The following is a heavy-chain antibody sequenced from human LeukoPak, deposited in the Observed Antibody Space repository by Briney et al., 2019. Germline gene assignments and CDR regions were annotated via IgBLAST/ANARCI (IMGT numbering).Heavy chain of an antibody. V-gene: IGHV3-23*01. CDR2: ISGSGGST. Sequence: GGSLRLSCAASGFTFSSYAMSWVRQAPGKGLEWVSAISGSGGSTYYADSVKGRFTISRDNSKNTLYLQMNSLRAEDTAVYYCAKSVVGSGSYSTDGFDIWGQGTRVTVSS. D-gene: IGHD3-10*01. J-gene: IGHJ3*02. CDR1: GFTFSSYA. CDR3: AKSVVGSGSYSTDGFDI.